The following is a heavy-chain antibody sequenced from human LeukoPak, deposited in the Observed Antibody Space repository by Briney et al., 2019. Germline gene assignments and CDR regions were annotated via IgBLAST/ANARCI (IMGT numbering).Heavy chain of an antibody. J-gene: IGHJ4*01. CDR2: INQDGSEK. CDR1: VFTMRPYC. D-gene: IGHD1-1*01. V-gene: IGHV3-7*01. Sequence: GGSLRLSCAVSVFTMRPYCTSGVPGAPREGVGWVSNINQDGSEKYYVHSVKGRFAISRDNAKNSVYLQMNGLRAEDTAVYYCARGNTTVPGGNYWGHETLLTVSS. CDR3: ARGNTTVPGGNY.